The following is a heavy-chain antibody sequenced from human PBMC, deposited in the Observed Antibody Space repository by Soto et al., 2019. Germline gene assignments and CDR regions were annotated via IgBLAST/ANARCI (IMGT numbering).Heavy chain of an antibody. V-gene: IGHV3-74*01. CDR1: EFTSSSYG. CDR3: ARDEGWLQGGYYYYGMDV. D-gene: IGHD5-12*01. Sequence: EVQLVESGGGLVQPGGSLSRSCAASEFTSSSYGIHWVRQPPGKGLVWVSGINSDGSSTNYADSVRGRFTISRDNAKNTLYLQMNSLRAEDTAVYYCARDEGWLQGGYYYYGMDVWGHGTTVTVSS. CDR2: INSDGSST. J-gene: IGHJ6*02.